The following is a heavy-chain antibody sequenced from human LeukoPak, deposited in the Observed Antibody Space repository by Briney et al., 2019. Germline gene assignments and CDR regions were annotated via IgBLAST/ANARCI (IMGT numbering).Heavy chain of an antibody. D-gene: IGHD2-21*02. V-gene: IGHV1-2*02. Sequence: ASVKVSCKTSGYTFTDYSIHWVRQAPGQGLEWMGWINPKSGITRSAQTFQGRVTMTRDTSISTAYMELSRLRSDDTAVYYCARDQDLVYCGGDCYGSGPEWGQGTLVTVSS. CDR1: GYTFTDYS. CDR3: ARDQDLVYCGGDCYGSGPE. CDR2: INPKSGIT. J-gene: IGHJ4*02.